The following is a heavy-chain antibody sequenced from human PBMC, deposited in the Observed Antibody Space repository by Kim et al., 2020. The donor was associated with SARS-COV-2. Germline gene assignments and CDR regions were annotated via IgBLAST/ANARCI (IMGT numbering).Heavy chain of an antibody. CDR3: AKGTTIYFDSSGYYLNS. V-gene: IGHV3-23*01. D-gene: IGHD3-22*01. Sequence: GGSLRISCAASGFTFGSYAMAWVRQAPGKGLEWVAHIVGSGERTSYADSVQGRLTVSRDNSENTLFLQMNSLRAEDTAVYFSAKGTTIYFDSSGYYLNS. CDR2: IVGSGERT. CDR1: GFTFGSYA. J-gene: IGHJ5*01.